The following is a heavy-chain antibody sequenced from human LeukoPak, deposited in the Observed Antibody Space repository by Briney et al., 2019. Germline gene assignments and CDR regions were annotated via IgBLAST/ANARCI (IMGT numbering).Heavy chain of an antibody. V-gene: IGHV3-20*01. D-gene: IGHD3-22*01. CDR1: GFTFSSYA. Sequence: RSGGSLRLSCAASGFTFSSYAMSWVRQAPGKGLEWVSGINWNGGSTGYADSVKGRFTISRDNAKNSLYLQMNSLRAEDTALYHCARAKYYDSSGYSSLYYFDYWGQGTLVTVSS. CDR3: ARAKYYDSSGYSSLYYFDY. CDR2: INWNGGST. J-gene: IGHJ4*02.